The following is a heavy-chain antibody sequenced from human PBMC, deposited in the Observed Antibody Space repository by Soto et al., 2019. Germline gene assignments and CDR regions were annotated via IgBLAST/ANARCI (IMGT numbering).Heavy chain of an antibody. J-gene: IGHJ4*02. V-gene: IGHV3-30-3*01. Sequence: QVQLVESGGGVVQPGRSLRLSCAASGFTFSSYAMHWVRQAPGKGLEWVAVISYDGSNKYYADSVKGRFTISRDNSKNTLYLQMTSLRAEDTAVYYCAQVPATGGYWGQGTLVTVSS. D-gene: IGHD2-2*01. CDR3: AQVPATGGY. CDR1: GFTFSSYA. CDR2: ISYDGSNK.